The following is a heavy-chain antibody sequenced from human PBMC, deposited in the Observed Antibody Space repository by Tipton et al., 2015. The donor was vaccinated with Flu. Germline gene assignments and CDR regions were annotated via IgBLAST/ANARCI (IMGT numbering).Heavy chain of an antibody. V-gene: IGHV3-73*01. CDR3: TSFTFSRVDP. CDR2: IRSYLNDYAT. D-gene: IGHD2/OR15-2a*01. CDR1: GGSINSYY. Sequence: LSLTCTVSGGSINSYYWSWIRQSAGKGPEWLGLIRSYLNDYATVYAGSVEGRFTISRDDSKNTAYLQMNSLKIEDTAMYYCTSFTFSRVDPWGQGTLVTVSS. J-gene: IGHJ5*02.